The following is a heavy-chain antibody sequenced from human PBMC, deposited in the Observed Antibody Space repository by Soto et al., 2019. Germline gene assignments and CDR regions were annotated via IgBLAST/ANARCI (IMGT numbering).Heavy chain of an antibody. V-gene: IGHV3-23*01. Sequence: GGSLRLSCTASGSTFSNYAMSWVRQAPGKGLEWVSVISGSGGSTYYADSVKGRFTISRDNSKNTLYLQMNSLRAEDTAVYYCAKARGSTTPAPGSYWGQGTLVTVSS. CDR2: ISGSGGST. CDR1: GSTFSNYA. CDR3: AKARGSTTPAPGSY. J-gene: IGHJ4*02. D-gene: IGHD2-2*01.